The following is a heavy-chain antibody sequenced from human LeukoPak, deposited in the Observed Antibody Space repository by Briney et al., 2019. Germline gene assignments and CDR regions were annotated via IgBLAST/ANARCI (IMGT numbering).Heavy chain of an antibody. CDR3: ARDFDFWSGYIV. D-gene: IGHD3-3*01. J-gene: IGHJ4*02. CDR2: ISTTSSPT. V-gene: IGHV3-48*04. CDR1: GFSFSSYI. Sequence: GGSLRLSCAASGFSFSSYIMNWVRQAPGKGLEWVSHISTTSSPTYYADSVKGRFAMSRDNAKNSVYLQMNSLRAEDTAVYYCARDFDFWSGYIVWGQGTLVTVSS.